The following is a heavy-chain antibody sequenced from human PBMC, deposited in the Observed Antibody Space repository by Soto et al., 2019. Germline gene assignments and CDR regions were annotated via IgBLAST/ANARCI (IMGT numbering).Heavy chain of an antibody. CDR2: ISGSGAGT. Sequence: EVQLLESGGGLVQPGGSLRLSCVVSGFSFNTYAMQWVRQAPGKGLEWVSGISGSGAGTYYADSVQGRFTISRDNSKNTLSLEMNSLRADDTAVYYCAKDRLYGYSPLDYWGQGTLVTVSS. V-gene: IGHV3-23*01. J-gene: IGHJ4*02. CDR1: GFSFNTYA. D-gene: IGHD5-18*01. CDR3: AKDRLYGYSPLDY.